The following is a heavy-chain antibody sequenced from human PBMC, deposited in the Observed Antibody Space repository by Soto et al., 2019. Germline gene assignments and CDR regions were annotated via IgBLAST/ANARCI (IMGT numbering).Heavy chain of an antibody. D-gene: IGHD4-17*01. V-gene: IGHV3-11*01. J-gene: IGHJ4*02. Sequence: PGGSLRLCCASCRYSFRNSYMTLILQNPGKGLEWVSHISGRGSTIYYADSVKGRFTISRDNAKNSLYLQMNSLRAEDTAVYYCTRGRPTVTTSSFDYWGLGTLGTVSS. CDR2: ISGRGSTI. CDR1: RYSFRNSY. CDR3: TRGRPTVTTSSFDY.